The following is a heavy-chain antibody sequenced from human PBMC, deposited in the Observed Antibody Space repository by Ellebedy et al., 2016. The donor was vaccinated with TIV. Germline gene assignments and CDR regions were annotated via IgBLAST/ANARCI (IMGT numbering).Heavy chain of an antibody. CDR1: GYTFNNFG. D-gene: IGHD3-3*01. Sequence: AASVKVSCKASGYTFNNFGISWVRQAPGQGLEWMGWISAYNGHRKFAQKVEGRLTMTTDTSTSTAYMELRSLKSDDTAVYYCARAPSEGVAYFDHWGQGTLVTVSS. V-gene: IGHV1-18*04. J-gene: IGHJ4*02. CDR3: ARAPSEGVAYFDH. CDR2: ISAYNGHR.